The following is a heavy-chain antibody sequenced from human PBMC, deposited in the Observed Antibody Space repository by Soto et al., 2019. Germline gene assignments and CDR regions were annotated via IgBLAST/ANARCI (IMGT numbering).Heavy chain of an antibody. D-gene: IGHD3-10*01. Sequence: QVQLVQSGAEVKKPGSSVKVSCKASGGTFSSYAISWVRQAPGQGLEWMGGIIPIFGTANYAQKFQGRVTITADEYTSTAYMELSSLRSDDTAVYYCARDQDYYVSGRPPAWFDPWGQLTLVTVSS. CDR2: IIPIFGTA. CDR3: ARDQDYYVSGRPPAWFDP. CDR1: GGTFSSYA. V-gene: IGHV1-69*01. J-gene: IGHJ5*02.